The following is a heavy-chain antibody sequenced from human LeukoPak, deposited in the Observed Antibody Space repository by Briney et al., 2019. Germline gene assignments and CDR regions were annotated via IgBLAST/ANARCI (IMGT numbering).Heavy chain of an antibody. CDR2: IKSKTDGATT. D-gene: IGHD3-10*01. CDR1: GFTFSHGW. CDR3: APHGSAFYYGMDV. Sequence: GGSLRLSCAASGFTFSHGWMSWVRQAPGKGLEWVGRIKSKTDGATTDYATPVKGRFTISRDDSKSTLYLQMNSLNTEDTAVYYCAPHGSAFYYGMDVWGQGTTVTVSS. V-gene: IGHV3-15*01. J-gene: IGHJ6*02.